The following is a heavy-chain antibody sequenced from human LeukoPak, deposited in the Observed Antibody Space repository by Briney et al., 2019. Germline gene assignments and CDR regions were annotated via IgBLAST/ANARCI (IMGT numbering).Heavy chain of an antibody. J-gene: IGHJ4*02. D-gene: IGHD3-10*01. CDR3: VRELRRDEF. CDR1: GYSFITYD. CDR2: MNPNTGIT. V-gene: IGHV1-8*01. Sequence: GASVKVSCKASGYSFITYDVNWVRQATGQGPEWMGYMNPNTGITGYAQKFQGRVTMTSDTSINTAYMELSSLTSEDTAMYYCVRELRRDEFWGQGTLVTVSS.